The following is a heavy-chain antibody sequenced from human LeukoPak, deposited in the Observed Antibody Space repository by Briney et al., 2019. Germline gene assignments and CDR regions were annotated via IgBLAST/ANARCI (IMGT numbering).Heavy chain of an antibody. CDR3: ARLREIAVPGVIPPYFDY. V-gene: IGHV5-51*01. D-gene: IGHD3-10*01. CDR2: IYPGDSDT. J-gene: IGHJ4*02. Sequence: PGESLKISCKGSGYSFTSYWIGWVRQMPGKGLEWMGMIYPGDSDTRYSPSFQGQVTISADKSISTAYLQWSSLKASDTAMYYCARLREIAVPGVIPPYFDYWGQGTLVTVSS. CDR1: GYSFTSYW.